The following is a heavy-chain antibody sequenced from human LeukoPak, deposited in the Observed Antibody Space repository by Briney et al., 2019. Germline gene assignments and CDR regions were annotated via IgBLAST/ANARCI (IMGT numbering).Heavy chain of an antibody. V-gene: IGHV1-3*03. CDR2: INAGNGNT. J-gene: IGHJ5*02. Sequence: GASVKVSCKASGYTFTSYTMHWVRQAPGQRLEWMGWINAGNGNTKYSQEFQGRVTITRDTSASTAYMELSSLRSEDMAVYYCARDRDDYGDYFGWFDPWGRGTLVTVSS. CDR3: ARDRDDYGDYFGWFDP. CDR1: GYTFTSYT. D-gene: IGHD4-17*01.